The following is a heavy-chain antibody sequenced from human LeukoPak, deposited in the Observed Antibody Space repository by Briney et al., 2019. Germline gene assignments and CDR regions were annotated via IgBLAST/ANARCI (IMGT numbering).Heavy chain of an antibody. CDR1: GFTVSSNY. Sequence: GSLRLSCAASGFTVSSNYMSWVRQPPGKGLEWIGEIYHSGSTNYNPSLKSRVTISVDKSKNQFSLKLSSVTAADTAVYYCARSDGSGNWGQGTLVTVSS. CDR2: IYHSGST. J-gene: IGHJ4*02. CDR3: ARSDGSGN. D-gene: IGHD3-10*01. V-gene: IGHV4-4*02.